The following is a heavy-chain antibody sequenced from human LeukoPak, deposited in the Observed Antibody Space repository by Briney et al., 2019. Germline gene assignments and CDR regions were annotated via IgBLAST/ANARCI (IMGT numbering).Heavy chain of an antibody. D-gene: IGHD3-10*01. CDR2: INHRGST. Sequence: SETLSLTCTVSGGSVGSAGYYWSWIRQPPGKGLEWIGEINHRGSTNYNPSRKSRVTISVDTSKNQFSLKLSSVTAADTAVYYCARGTYGSGSYHYYYGMDVWGQGTTVTVSS. V-gene: IGHV4-34*01. CDR1: GGSVGSAGYY. CDR3: ARGTYGSGSYHYYYGMDV. J-gene: IGHJ6*02.